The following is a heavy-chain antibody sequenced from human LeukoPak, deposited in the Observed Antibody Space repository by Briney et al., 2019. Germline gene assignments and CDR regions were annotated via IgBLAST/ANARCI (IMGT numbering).Heavy chain of an antibody. J-gene: IGHJ4*02. CDR1: GFTFSDYY. Sequence: GGSLRLSCAPSGFTFSDYYTSWICQAPGRGMEWGSYISSSGSTIYYADSVKGRFTISRDNAKNSLYLQMNSLRAEDTAVYYCARDGRGYSYGLGDWGQGTLVTVSS. D-gene: IGHD5-18*01. CDR2: ISSSGSTI. CDR3: ARDGRGYSYGLGD. V-gene: IGHV3-11*01.